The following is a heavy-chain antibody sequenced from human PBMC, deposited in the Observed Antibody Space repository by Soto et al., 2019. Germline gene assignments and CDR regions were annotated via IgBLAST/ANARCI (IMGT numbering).Heavy chain of an antibody. J-gene: IGHJ5*02. CDR2: IYATGST. CDR1: GASLTGYY. CDR3: GREGTKNLRDWFAL. Sequence: SETLSLTCNGSGASLTGYYWSWSRQPPGKGLEWIGRIYATGSTDYNPSLKSRVTMSVDMSKKQFSLTLRSVTAADTARYYWGREGTKNLRDWFALCGKG. D-gene: IGHD1-1*01. V-gene: IGHV4-4*07.